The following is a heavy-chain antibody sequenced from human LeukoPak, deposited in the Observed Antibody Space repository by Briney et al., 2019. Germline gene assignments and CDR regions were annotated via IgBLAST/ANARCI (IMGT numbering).Heavy chain of an antibody. Sequence: GGSLRLSCAVSGITLSNYGMSWVRQAPGKGLEWVAGISGSGGSTKHADSVKGRFTISRDNPKNTLYLQMNSLRAEDTAVYFCAKRGVVIRVILVGFHKEAYYFESWGQGALVTVSS. CDR2: ISGSGGST. CDR1: GITLSNYG. J-gene: IGHJ4*02. CDR3: AKRGVVIRVILVGFHKEAYYFES. V-gene: IGHV3-23*01. D-gene: IGHD3/OR15-3a*01.